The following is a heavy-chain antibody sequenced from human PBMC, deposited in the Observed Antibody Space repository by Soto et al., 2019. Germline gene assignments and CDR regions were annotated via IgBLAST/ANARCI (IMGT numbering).Heavy chain of an antibody. V-gene: IGHV3-23*01. CDR3: AEVIGTGIYRGDVDY. D-gene: IGHD3-10*01. Sequence: EVQLLESGGGLVQPGGSLRLSCVASGFTFTNNAMSWVGQAPGKGLEWVSLIGHITPTPHYPDSVRGRFTISRDTSRNTLYLQMNSRRAEDTAIYYCAEVIGTGIYRGDVDYWGQGTLVAVSS. J-gene: IGHJ4*02. CDR2: IGHITPTP. CDR1: GFTFTNNA.